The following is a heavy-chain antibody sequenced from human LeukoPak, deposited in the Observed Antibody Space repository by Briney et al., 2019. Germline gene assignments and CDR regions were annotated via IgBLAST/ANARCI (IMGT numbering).Heavy chain of an antibody. CDR2: INTNTGNP. Sequence: ASVKVSYKASGYTFTSYAMNWVRQAPGQGLEWMGWINTNTGNPTYAQGFTGRFVFSLDTSVSTAYLQISSLKAEDTAVYYCARPGSYNWNDVPYYYYGMDVWGQGTTVTVSS. J-gene: IGHJ6*02. V-gene: IGHV7-4-1*02. CDR1: GYTFTSYA. D-gene: IGHD1-20*01. CDR3: ARPGSYNWNDVPYYYYGMDV.